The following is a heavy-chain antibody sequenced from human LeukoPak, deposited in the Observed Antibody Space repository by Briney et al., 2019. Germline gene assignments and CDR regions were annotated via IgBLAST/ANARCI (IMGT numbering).Heavy chain of an antibody. J-gene: IGHJ3*01. CDR3: ARDLDYYDSSGYYTV. D-gene: IGHD3-22*01. V-gene: IGHV3-53*01. CDR2: IYSGGSR. Sequence: GGSLRLSCAASGFTVSSNYMSWVRQTPGKGLEWVSVIYSGGSRYYADSVKGRFTISRENSKNTLYLQMNSLRAEDTAVYYCARDLDYYDSSGYYTVWGQGTMVTVSS. CDR1: GFTVSSNY.